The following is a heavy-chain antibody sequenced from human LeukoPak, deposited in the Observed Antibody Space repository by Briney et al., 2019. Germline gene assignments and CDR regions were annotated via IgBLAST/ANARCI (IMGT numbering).Heavy chain of an antibody. CDR3: SRESLTSVICFDS. D-gene: IGHD2-21*01. Sequence: GWSLSLSRAPSGVTFSYYSMTWVRQAPGQGLDWASSVSGTIKYILSGDPPKGRFTVSRDKRHKSLYLQMDTVRAHDTAAYYSSRESLTSVICFDSWGQGTLVTVSS. V-gene: IGHV3-21*01. CDR2: VSGTIKYI. J-gene: IGHJ5*01. CDR1: GVTFSYYS.